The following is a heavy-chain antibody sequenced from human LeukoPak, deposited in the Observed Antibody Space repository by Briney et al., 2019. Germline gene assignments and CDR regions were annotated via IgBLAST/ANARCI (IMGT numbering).Heavy chain of an antibody. CDR1: GYTFTSYY. V-gene: IGHV1-46*01. J-gene: IGHJ4*02. CDR3: ARAPTYYYDSSGYSPDY. Sequence: ASVKVSCKASGYTFTSYYMHWVRQAPGQGLEWMGIINPSGGSTSYAQKFQGRVTMTRDTSTSTVYMELSSLRSEDTAVYYCARAPTYYYDSSGYSPDYGGQGTLVTVSS. D-gene: IGHD3-22*01. CDR2: INPSGGST.